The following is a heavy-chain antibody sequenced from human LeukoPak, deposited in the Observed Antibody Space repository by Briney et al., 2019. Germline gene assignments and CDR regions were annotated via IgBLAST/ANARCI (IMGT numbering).Heavy chain of an antibody. CDR1: GFTFSHAW. CDR2: ISSSGSTI. Sequence: GGSLRLSCAASGFTFSHAWMSWVRQAPGKGLEWVSYISSSGSTIYYADSVKGRFTISRDNAKNSLYLQMNSLRAEDTAVYYCARAKLPESQPLDYWGQGTLVTVSS. V-gene: IGHV3-11*04. J-gene: IGHJ4*02. D-gene: IGHD2-2*01. CDR3: ARAKLPESQPLDY.